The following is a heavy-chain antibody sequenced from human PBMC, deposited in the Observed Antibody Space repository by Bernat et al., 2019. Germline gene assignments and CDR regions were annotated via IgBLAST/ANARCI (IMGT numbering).Heavy chain of an antibody. J-gene: IGHJ4*02. D-gene: IGHD2-8*01. CDR2: INHSGST. V-gene: IGHV4-34*01. Sequence: QVQLQQWGAGLLKPSETLSLTCAVYGGSFSGYYWSWIRQPPGKGLEWIGEINHSGSTNYNPSLKSRVTISVDTSKNQFSLKLSSVTAADTAVYYCARGLSHNGPDYWGQGTLVTVSS. CDR3: ARGLSHNGPDY. CDR1: GGSFSGYY.